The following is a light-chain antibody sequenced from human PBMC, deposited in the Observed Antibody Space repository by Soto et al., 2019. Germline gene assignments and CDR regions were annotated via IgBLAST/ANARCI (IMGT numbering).Light chain of an antibody. CDR2: GAS. CDR3: QQYGTSPLFT. Sequence: EIVLTQSPGTLSLSPGERATLSCRASQSVTSNYLAWYQQKPGQAPRLLIYGASSRATGIPDRFSGSGSGTDFTLTISRLEPEDSAVFYCQQYGTSPLFTVGPGTKVDI. J-gene: IGKJ3*01. V-gene: IGKV3-20*01. CDR1: QSVTSNY.